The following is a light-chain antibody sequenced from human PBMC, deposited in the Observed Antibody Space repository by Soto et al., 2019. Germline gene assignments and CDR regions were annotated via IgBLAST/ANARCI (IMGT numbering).Light chain of an antibody. CDR3: QQYNSYPIT. Sequence: DIQITQSPSTLSASVGDGVTITCRASQRISTWLAWYQQKPGKAPKLLISDASSLETGVPSRFSGSGFGTEFTLTISNLQPDDFATYYCQQYNSYPITFGQGTRLEIK. CDR1: QRISTW. V-gene: IGKV1-5*01. J-gene: IGKJ5*01. CDR2: DAS.